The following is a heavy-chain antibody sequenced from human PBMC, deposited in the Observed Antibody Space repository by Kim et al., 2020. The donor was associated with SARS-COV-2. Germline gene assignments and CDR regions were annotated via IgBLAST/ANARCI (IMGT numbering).Heavy chain of an antibody. Sequence: GGSLRLSCAASGFTFGRYGTHWLRQAPDKGLEWVAAISLDGSEKYYLDSVKGRFTISRDNSKNTLSLQMNSLRVEDTAVYYCAKAMTVVTPTFDYWGQGALVTVSS. J-gene: IGHJ4*02. D-gene: IGHD2-21*02. V-gene: IGHV3-30*18. CDR2: ISLDGSEK. CDR3: AKAMTVVTPTFDY. CDR1: GFTFGRYG.